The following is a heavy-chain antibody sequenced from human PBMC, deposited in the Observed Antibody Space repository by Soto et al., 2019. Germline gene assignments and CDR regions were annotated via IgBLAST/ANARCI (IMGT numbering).Heavy chain of an antibody. CDR3: ATNPAGARSLEYYFDY. CDR2: INTYNGNT. D-gene: IGHD3-3*01. V-gene: IGHV1-18*01. J-gene: IGHJ4*02. CDR1: GYTFTSYG. Sequence: GASVKVSCKASGYTFTSYGISWVRQAPGLGLEWMGGINTYNGNTNYAQKLQGRVTMTTDTSTRTAYMELRSLRSDDTAVYYCATNPAGARSLEYYFDYWGQGTLVTVSS.